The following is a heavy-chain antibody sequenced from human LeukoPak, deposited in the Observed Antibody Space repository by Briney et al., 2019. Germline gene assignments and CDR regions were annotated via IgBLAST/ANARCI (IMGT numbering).Heavy chain of an antibody. CDR3: AKERGYGDDALPFDY. CDR1: GFTFSTYA. Sequence: GGSLRLSCAASGFTFSTYAMTWVRQAPGKGLEWVSAISGSGGSTYYADSVKGRFTISRDNSKNTLYLQMNSLRAEDTAVYYCAKERGYGDDALPFDYWGQGTLVTVSS. D-gene: IGHD4-17*01. CDR2: ISGSGGST. J-gene: IGHJ4*02. V-gene: IGHV3-23*01.